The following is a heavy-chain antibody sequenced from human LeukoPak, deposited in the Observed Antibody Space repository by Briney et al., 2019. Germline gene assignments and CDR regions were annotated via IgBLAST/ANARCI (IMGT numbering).Heavy chain of an antibody. J-gene: IGHJ6*03. CDR3: AKNALMFSSGWYYYYYMDV. CDR2: ISGSGGST. Sequence: GGSLRLSCAASGFTFSSYAMSWIRQAPGKGLEWVSAISGSGGSTYYADSVKGRFTVSRDNSKNTLYLQMNSLRAEDTAVYYCAKNALMFSSGWYYYYYMDVWGKGTTVTVSS. V-gene: IGHV3-23*01. CDR1: GFTFSSYA. D-gene: IGHD6-19*01.